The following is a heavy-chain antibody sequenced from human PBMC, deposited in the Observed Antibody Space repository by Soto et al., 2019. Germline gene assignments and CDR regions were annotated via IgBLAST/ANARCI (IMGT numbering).Heavy chain of an antibody. CDR2: ISHGGSP. CDR3: AIGHYYYAMDV. J-gene: IGHJ6*02. Sequence: QLKLQESGSGVVKPSQTLSLTCAVSGGSVSRGVFSWNWIRQPPGQGLEWIGYISHGGSPHYTPSPTGPVCISVDRYTNVISLNLTSKTPAYTAVDICAIGHYYYAMDVWGQWTTVTVPS. V-gene: IGHV4-30-2*01. CDR1: GGSVSRGVFS.